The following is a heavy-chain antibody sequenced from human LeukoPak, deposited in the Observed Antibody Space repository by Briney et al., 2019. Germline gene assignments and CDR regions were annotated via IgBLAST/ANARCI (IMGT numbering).Heavy chain of an antibody. D-gene: IGHD3-3*01. J-gene: IGHJ5*02. CDR2: INHSGNT. Sequence: PSETLSLTCAVYGGSFSGYYWTWIRQPPGKGLEWIGEINHSGNTNYNPSLKSRVAISVDTSKNQFSLKLSSVTAADTAVYYCAREGDFWSGYSPGFDPWGQGTLVTVSS. CDR1: GGSFSGYY. V-gene: IGHV4-34*01. CDR3: AREGDFWSGYSPGFDP.